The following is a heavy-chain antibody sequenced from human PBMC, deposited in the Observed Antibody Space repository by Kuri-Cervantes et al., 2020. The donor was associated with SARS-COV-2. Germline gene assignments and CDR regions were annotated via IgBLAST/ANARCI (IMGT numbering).Heavy chain of an antibody. D-gene: IGHD3-3*01. Sequence: SESLSLTCTVSGGSISSSSYYWGWIRQPPGKGLEWIGSIYYSGSTYYNPSLKSRVTGSVDTSKNQFSLKLNSVTAADTAVYYCARTNTILGVAIWGWFDPWGQGTLVTVSS. CDR1: GGSISSSSYY. J-gene: IGHJ5*02. CDR2: IYYSGST. V-gene: IGHV4-39*07. CDR3: ARTNTILGVAIWGWFDP.